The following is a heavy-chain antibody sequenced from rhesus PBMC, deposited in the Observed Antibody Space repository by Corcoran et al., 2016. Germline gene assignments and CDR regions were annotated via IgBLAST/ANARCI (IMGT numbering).Heavy chain of an antibody. Sequence: QVQLQESGPGLVKPSETLSLTCAVSGYSISSGYYWGWIRQPPGKGLAGMGSIYGGGGSNYLNPSLKSRVTLSVDTSKNQFSLKLSSVTAADTAVYYCARGYWSDYYFYGLDSWGQGVVVTVSS. D-gene: IGHD3-22*01. CDR2: IYGGGGSN. V-gene: IGHV4S14*01. CDR3: ARGYWSDYYFYGLDS. CDR1: GYSISSGYY. J-gene: IGHJ6*01.